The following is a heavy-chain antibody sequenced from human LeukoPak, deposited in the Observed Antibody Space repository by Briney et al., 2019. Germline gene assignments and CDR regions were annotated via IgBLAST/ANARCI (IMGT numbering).Heavy chain of an antibody. CDR1: GFTSVDYA. CDR3: AKDIGSRGWADAFDI. CDR2: ISWNSGSI. Sequence: GGSLRLSCAASGFTSVDYAMHLVRQAPGKGVEWVSGISWNSGSIGYADSVKGRFTISRDNAKNSLYLQMNSLRAEDTALYYCAKDIGSRGWADAFDIWGQGTMVTVSS. J-gene: IGHJ3*02. V-gene: IGHV3-9*02. D-gene: IGHD6-19*01.